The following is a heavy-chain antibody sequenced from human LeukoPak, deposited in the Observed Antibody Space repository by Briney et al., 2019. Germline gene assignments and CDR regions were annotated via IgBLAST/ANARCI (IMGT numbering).Heavy chain of an antibody. CDR3: ARDRDILTCYDSFDY. CDR1: GFTFNNYE. D-gene: IGHD3-9*01. Sequence: GSLRLSCAASGFTFNNYEFNWIRQAPGKGLEWVSFISSSGMTIYYADVVKGRFTISRDNAKNSVFLQMNSLRVEDTAVYYCARDRDILTCYDSFDYWGQGTPVTVSS. J-gene: IGHJ4*02. V-gene: IGHV3-48*03. CDR2: ISSSGMTI.